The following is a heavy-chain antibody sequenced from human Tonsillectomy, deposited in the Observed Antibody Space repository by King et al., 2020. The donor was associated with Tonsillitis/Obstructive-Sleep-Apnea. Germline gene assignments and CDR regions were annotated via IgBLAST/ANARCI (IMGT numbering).Heavy chain of an antibody. V-gene: IGHV4-34*01. CDR2: INHSGST. CDR1: GGSFSGYY. D-gene: IGHD1-26*01. J-gene: IGHJ6*03. CDR3: AGGLGLVGATYYYYYYMDV. Sequence: VQLPQWGAGLLKPSETLSLTCAVYGGSFSGYYWSWIRQPPGKGLEWIGEINHSGSTNYNPSLKSRVTISVDTSKNQFSLKLSSVTAADTAVYYCAGGLGLVGATYYYYYYMDVWGKGTTVTVSS.